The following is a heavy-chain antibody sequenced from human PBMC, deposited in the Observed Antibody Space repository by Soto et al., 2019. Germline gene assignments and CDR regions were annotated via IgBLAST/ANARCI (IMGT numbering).Heavy chain of an antibody. CDR1: GFTFGSYA. CDR2: ISYDGTIK. J-gene: IGHJ4*01. D-gene: IGHD3-10*01. Sequence: QVQLVESGGGVVQPGRSLRLSCAASGFTFGSYAMHWVRQAPGKGLEWVAVISYDGTIKYYADSVKGRFTISRDNTKNALYLEMNSLRAEDTAVYYCARGNHLYGSGIYFTPNYWCHGTLLTVSS. CDR3: ARGNHLYGSGIYFTPNY. V-gene: IGHV3-30-3*01.